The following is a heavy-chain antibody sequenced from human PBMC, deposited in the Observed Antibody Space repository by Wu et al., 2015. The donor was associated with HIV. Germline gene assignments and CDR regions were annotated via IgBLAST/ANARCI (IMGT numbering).Heavy chain of an antibody. V-gene: IGHV1-8*01. CDR1: GYTFTSYD. CDR3: ARGRVYYYDSSGYSNWFDP. Sequence: QVQLVQSGAEVKKPGASVKVSCKASGYTFTSYDINWVRQATGQGLEWMGWMNPNSGNTGYAQKFQGRVTMTRNTSISTAYMELSSLRSEDTAVYYCARGRVYYYDSSGYSNWFDPWGQGTLVTVSS. D-gene: IGHD3-22*01. CDR2: MNPNSGNT. J-gene: IGHJ5*02.